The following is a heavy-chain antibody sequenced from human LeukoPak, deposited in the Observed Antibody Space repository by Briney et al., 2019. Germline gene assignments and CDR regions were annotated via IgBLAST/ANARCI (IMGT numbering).Heavy chain of an antibody. CDR2: ISYDGTIK. V-gene: IGHV3-30*04. CDR1: GFTFSTYA. J-gene: IGHJ4*02. Sequence: PGGSLRLSCAASGFTFSTYAMHWVRQAPGKGLEWVALISYDGTIKYYADSVKGRFTISRDNPKNTLYLQVNGLTAEDTAVYFCARWSVATATDYWGQGTLVTVSS. D-gene: IGHD5-12*01. CDR3: ARWSVATATDY.